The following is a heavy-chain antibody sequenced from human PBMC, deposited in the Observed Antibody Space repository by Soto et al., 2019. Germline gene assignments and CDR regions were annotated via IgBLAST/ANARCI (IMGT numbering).Heavy chain of an antibody. V-gene: IGHV3-23*01. CDR1: GFTFSSYA. D-gene: IGHD3-9*01. J-gene: IGHJ6*02. Sequence: PGGSLRLSCAASGFTFSSYAMSCVRQAPGKGLEWVSAISGSGGSTYYADSVKGRFTIYRENAKNSLYLQMNSLRAEDTAVYYCARSNYDILTGYYNQERGHGMDVWGQGTTVTVSS. CDR2: ISGSGGST. CDR3: ARSNYDILTGYYNQERGHGMDV.